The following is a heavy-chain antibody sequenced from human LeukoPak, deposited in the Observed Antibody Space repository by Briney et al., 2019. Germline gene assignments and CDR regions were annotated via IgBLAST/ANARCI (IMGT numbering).Heavy chain of an antibody. D-gene: IGHD3-9*01. CDR3: AKGDNDILTGYYNSFDY. V-gene: IGHV3-23*01. J-gene: IGHJ4*02. Sequence: PGGSLRLSCAASGFTFSSYAMTWVRQAPGKGLEWVSSISGSGISTYYSDSVKGRFTISGDNSKNTLYLQMNSLRAEDTAVYYCAKGDNDILTGYYNSFDYWGQGTLATVSS. CDR2: ISGSGIST. CDR1: GFTFSSYA.